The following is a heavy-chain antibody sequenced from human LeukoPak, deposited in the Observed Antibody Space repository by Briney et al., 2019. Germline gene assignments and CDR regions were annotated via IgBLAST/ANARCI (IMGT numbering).Heavy chain of an antibody. J-gene: IGHJ4*02. Sequence: GGSVRLSCAASGFTFSDYYMSWIRQAPGKGLEWVSYISSSGSTIYYADSVKGRFTISRDNAKNTLYLQMNSLRAEDTAVYYCAKSRYYYDSNGYAHFDSWGQGTLVTVSS. V-gene: IGHV3-11*04. CDR2: ISSSGSTI. CDR3: AKSRYYYDSNGYAHFDS. CDR1: GFTFSDYY. D-gene: IGHD3-22*01.